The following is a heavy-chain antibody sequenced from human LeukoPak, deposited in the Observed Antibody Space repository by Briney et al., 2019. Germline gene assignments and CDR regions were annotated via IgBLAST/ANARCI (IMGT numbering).Heavy chain of an antibody. D-gene: IGHD6-19*01. CDR3: ARDPRYYSSGWYNWFDP. CDR2: IYTSGST. Sequence: SXTLSLTCTVSGGSINSYYWSWIRQPAGKGLEWIGRIYTSGSTNYNASLKSRVTMSVEKSKKQFSLKLSSVTAADTAVYYCARDPRYYSSGWYNWFDPWGQGTLVTVSS. J-gene: IGHJ5*02. CDR1: GGSINSYY. V-gene: IGHV4-4*07.